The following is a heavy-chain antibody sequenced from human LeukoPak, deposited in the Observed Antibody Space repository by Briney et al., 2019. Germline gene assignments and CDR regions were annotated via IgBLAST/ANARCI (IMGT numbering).Heavy chain of an antibody. D-gene: IGHD6-13*01. CDR2: ISYDGSNK. J-gene: IGHJ4*02. CDR1: GFTFSSYA. Sequence: GGSLRLSCAASGFTFSSYAMHWVRQAPGKGLEWVAVISYDGSNKYYADSVKGRFTISRDNSKNTLYLQMSSLRVEDTAVYYCAKIIIGSTWQLDHWGQGTLVTVSS. V-gene: IGHV3-30-3*02. CDR3: AKIIIGSTWQLDH.